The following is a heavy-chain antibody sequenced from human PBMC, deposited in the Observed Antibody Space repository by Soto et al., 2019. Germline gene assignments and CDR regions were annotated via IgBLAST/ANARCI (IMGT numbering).Heavy chain of an antibody. Sequence: QVTLKESGPVLVKPTETLTLTCTVSGFSLSNARMGVSWIRQPPGKALEWLAHIFSNDEKSYSTSLKSRLTISKDTSKSQVVLTMTNMDPVDTATYYCARCKGTSPLTYYYGMDVWGQGTTVTVSS. J-gene: IGHJ6*02. V-gene: IGHV2-26*01. CDR3: ARCKGTSPLTYYYGMDV. CDR1: GFSLSNARMG. CDR2: IFSNDEK. D-gene: IGHD2-2*01.